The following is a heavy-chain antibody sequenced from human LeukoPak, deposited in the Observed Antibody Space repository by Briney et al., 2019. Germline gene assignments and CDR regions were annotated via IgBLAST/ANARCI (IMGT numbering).Heavy chain of an antibody. Sequence: PGGALRLSCAASGFTFSSYEMNWVRQAPGQGLEWVSYISSSGGTIYYADSVKGRFTISRGNAKNSLYLQMNSLRAEDTAVYYCAELGITMIGGVWGKGTTVTISS. J-gene: IGHJ6*04. CDR2: ISSSGGTI. CDR1: GFTFSSYE. D-gene: IGHD3-10*02. CDR3: AELGITMIGGV. V-gene: IGHV3-48*03.